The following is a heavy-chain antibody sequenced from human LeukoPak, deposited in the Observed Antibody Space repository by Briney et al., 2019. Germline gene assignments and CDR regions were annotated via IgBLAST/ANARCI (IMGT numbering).Heavy chain of an antibody. CDR3: ARGEWSSSPFDF. D-gene: IGHD6-6*01. J-gene: IGHJ4*02. CDR1: GFTFSSYS. CDR2: ISTSSSYI. V-gene: IGHV3-21*01. Sequence: GGSLRLSCAASGFTFSSYSMNWVRQAPGKGLEWVSFISTSSSYIYYADSVKGRFTVSRDNARKSLYLQMNSLRAEDTAVYYCARGEWSSSPFDFWGQGTLVAVSS.